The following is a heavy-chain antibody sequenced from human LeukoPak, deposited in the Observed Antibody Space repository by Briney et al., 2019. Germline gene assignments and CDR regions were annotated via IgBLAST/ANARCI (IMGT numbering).Heavy chain of an antibody. J-gene: IGHJ6*04. Sequence: SETLSLTCTVSGGSISSYYWSWIRQPPRKGLEWIGYIYYIESTNYNPSLTSRVTLSVDTSKHQFSLKLSSVTAADTAVYYCARDMRGVFLDVWGKGTTVTISS. D-gene: IGHD3-10*01. CDR3: ARDMRGVFLDV. CDR1: GGSISSYY. CDR2: IYYIEST. V-gene: IGHV4-59*01.